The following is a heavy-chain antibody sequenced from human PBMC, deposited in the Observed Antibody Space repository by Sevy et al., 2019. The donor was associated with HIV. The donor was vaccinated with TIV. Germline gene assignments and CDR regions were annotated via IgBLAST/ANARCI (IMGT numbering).Heavy chain of an antibody. D-gene: IGHD3-3*01. CDR3: AKDTTSYYDFWSGYYSHSYGMDL. Sequence: GGSLRLSCAASGFTFDDYAMHWVRQAPGKGLEWVSGISWTSGSIGYADSVKGRFTISRDNTKNSLYLQMNSLRAEDTALYYCAKDTTSYYDFWSGYYSHSYGMDLWGQGTTVTVSS. CDR2: ISWTSGSI. CDR1: GFTFDDYA. J-gene: IGHJ6*02. V-gene: IGHV3-9*01.